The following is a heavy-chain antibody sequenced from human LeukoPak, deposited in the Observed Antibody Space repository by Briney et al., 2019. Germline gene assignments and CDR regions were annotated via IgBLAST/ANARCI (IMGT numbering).Heavy chain of an antibody. D-gene: IGHD6-13*01. Sequence: SETLSLTCTVSGGSINSHSYYWGWIRQPPGKGLEWIGSIYYSGSTYYNPSLKSRVTISVDTSKNQFSLKLSSVTAADTAVYYCARHGAAAGFLDYWGQGTLVTVSS. CDR1: GGSINSHSYY. CDR3: ARHGAAAGFLDY. CDR2: IYYSGST. V-gene: IGHV4-39*01. J-gene: IGHJ4*02.